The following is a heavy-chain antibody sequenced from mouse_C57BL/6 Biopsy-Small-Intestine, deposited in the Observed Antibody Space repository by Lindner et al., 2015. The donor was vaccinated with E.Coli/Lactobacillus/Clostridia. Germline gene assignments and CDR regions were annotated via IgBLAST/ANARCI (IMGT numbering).Heavy chain of an antibody. CDR1: GYAFSSSW. V-gene: IGHV1-82*01. Sequence: VQLQESGPELVKPGASVKISCKASGYAFSSSWMNWVKQRPGKGLEWIGRIYPGDGDTNYNGKFKGKATLTADKSSSTAYMQLSSLTSEDSAVYFCARTRIYYGDLPFDYWGQGTTLTASS. J-gene: IGHJ2*01. D-gene: IGHD2-13*01. CDR3: ARTRIYYGDLPFDY. CDR2: IYPGDGDT.